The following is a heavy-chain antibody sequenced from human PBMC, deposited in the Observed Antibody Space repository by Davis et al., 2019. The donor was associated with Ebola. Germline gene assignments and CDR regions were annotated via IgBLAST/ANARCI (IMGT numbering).Heavy chain of an antibody. CDR2: MNPNSGNT. CDR1: GYTFTSYD. J-gene: IGHJ1*01. CDR3: AREAEVDGSIFFLH. V-gene: IGHV1-8*01. Sequence: AASVKVSCKASGYTFTSYDITWVRQATGQGLEWMGWMNPNSGNTGYAQKFQGRVTLTRSTSISTAYMELSSLRSDDTAVYYCAREAEVDGSIFFLHWGQGTLVTVSS. D-gene: IGHD3-10*01.